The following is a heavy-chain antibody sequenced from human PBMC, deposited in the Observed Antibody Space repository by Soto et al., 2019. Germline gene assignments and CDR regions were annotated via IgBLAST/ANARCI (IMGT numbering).Heavy chain of an antibody. V-gene: IGHV4-34*01. D-gene: IGHD6-19*01. Sequence: SETLSLTCAVYGGSFSGYYWSWIRQPPGKGLEWIGEINHSGSTNYNPSLKSRVTISVDTSKNQFSLKLSSVTAADTAVYYCARGRSSGWRTRFDPWGQGSLVTVSS. CDR1: GGSFSGYY. J-gene: IGHJ5*02. CDR2: INHSGST. CDR3: ARGRSSGWRTRFDP.